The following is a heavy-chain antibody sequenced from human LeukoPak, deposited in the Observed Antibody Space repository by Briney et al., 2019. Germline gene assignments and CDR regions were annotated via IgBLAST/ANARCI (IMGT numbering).Heavy chain of an antibody. V-gene: IGHV1-46*01. D-gene: IGHD5-24*01. CDR1: GYTFTDYN. CDR3: ARVRDGYNDAYDI. J-gene: IGHJ3*02. Sequence: ASVKVSCKTSGYTFTDYNLHWVRQAPGQRLEWMGIIKPSGGDTSYAQTFQGRVFMARDTSTSTVYMELSSLKSEDTAVYYCARVRDGYNDAYDIWGQGTMVTVSS. CDR2: IKPSGGDT.